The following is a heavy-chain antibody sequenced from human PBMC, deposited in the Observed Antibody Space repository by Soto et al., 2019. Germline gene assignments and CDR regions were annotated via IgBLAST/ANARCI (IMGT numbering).Heavy chain of an antibody. CDR3: AGTTSHHWLYMDV. CDR2: TYYRSRWYN. CDR1: GDSVSSNSAA. J-gene: IGHJ6*03. V-gene: IGHV6-1*01. D-gene: IGHD1-7*01. Sequence: QALSLTCVISGDSVSSNSAAWNWIRLSPSRGLEWLARTYYRSRWYNDYAVSVRSRITVNPDTSKNQFSLQLTSVTPEDTAVYYCAGTTSHHWLYMDVWGKGATVTVSS.